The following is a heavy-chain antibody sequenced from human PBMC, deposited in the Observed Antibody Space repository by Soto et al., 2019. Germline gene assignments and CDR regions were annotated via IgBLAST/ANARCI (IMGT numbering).Heavy chain of an antibody. CDR3: ARLGGYYQAFDS. CDR1: GGSINPYY. Sequence: SETLSLTCTVSGGSINPYYWGWIRQPPGKGLEWIGNIYYSGTTNYHPSLKSRVTISLDTSKNQLSLKLSSVTAADTAVYYCARLGGYYQAFDSWGQGTLVTVS. J-gene: IGHJ4*02. D-gene: IGHD3-22*01. CDR2: IYYSGTT. V-gene: IGHV4-59*08.